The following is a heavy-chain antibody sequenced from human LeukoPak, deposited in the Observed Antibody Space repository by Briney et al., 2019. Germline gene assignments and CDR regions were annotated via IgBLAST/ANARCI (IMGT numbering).Heavy chain of an antibody. Sequence: GVSLTLPCAASGLTLRTYWMSWPAHAPGGALEGVANINEDGSEKYYVDSVKGRFTISRDNAENSLYLQMNSLRAEDAAVYYCARETLRWTGDVWGKGTTVTVSS. J-gene: IGHJ6*04. V-gene: IGHV3-7*01. CDR2: INEDGSEK. CDR1: GLTLRTYW. CDR3: ARETLRWTGDV. D-gene: IGHD4-23*01.